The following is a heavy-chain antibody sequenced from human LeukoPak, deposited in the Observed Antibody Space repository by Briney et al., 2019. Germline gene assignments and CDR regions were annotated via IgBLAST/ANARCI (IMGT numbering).Heavy chain of an antibody. D-gene: IGHD1-26*01. CDR3: ARVPTVGATPHFDY. CDR1: GYTFTSYG. CDR2: ISAYNGNT. Sequence: AASVKVSCKASGYTFTSYGISWVRQAPGQGLEWMGWISAYNGNTNYAQKLQGRVTMTTDTSTSTAYMELSRLRSDDTAVYYCARVPTVGATPHFDYWGQGTLVTVSS. J-gene: IGHJ4*02. V-gene: IGHV1-18*01.